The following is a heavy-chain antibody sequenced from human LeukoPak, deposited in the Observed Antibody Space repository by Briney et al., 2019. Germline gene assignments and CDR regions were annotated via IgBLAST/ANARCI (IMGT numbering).Heavy chain of an antibody. J-gene: IGHJ6*02. Sequence: KPSETLSLTCTASGGSISSSSYYWGWIRQPPGRGLDWIGTNYYAGGTYYNPSLKSRVTISVDTSKNQFSLRLSSVTAADTAVYYCARGFGESEYYYYGMDVWGQGTTVTVSS. D-gene: IGHD3-10*01. V-gene: IGHV4-39*01. CDR3: ARGFGESEYYYYGMDV. CDR1: GGSISSSSYY. CDR2: NYYAGGT.